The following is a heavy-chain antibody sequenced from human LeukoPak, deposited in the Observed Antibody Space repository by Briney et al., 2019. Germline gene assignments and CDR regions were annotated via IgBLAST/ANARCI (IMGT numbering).Heavy chain of an antibody. D-gene: IGHD1-7*01. CDR3: AKDREVCITGTTCYYYMDV. CDR2: ISGSGGST. Sequence: PGGSLRLSCAVSGFTFSSYAMSWVRQAPGVGLEWVSAISGSGGSTYYADSVKGRFTISRDNSKNTLYLQMNSLRAEDTAVYYCAKDREVCITGTTCYYYMDVWGKGTTVTVSS. J-gene: IGHJ6*03. CDR1: GFTFSSYA. V-gene: IGHV3-23*01.